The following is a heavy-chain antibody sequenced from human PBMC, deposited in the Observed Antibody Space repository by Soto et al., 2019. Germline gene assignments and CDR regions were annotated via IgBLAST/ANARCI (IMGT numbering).Heavy chain of an antibody. CDR3: ARNRDGYNPYSFDY. CDR2: IYYSGSP. V-gene: IGHV4-59*01. Sequence: SETLSLTCTVSGGSISSYYWTWIRQPPGKGLEWIGYIYYSGSPNYNPSLKSRVTISVDTSKNQFSLKLSSVTAADTAVYYCARNRDGYNPYSFDYWGQGTLVTVSS. CDR1: GGSISSYY. D-gene: IGHD5-12*01. J-gene: IGHJ4*02.